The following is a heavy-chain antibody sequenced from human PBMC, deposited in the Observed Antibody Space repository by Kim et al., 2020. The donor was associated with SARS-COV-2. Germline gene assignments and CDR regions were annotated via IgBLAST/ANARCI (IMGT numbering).Heavy chain of an antibody. CDR1: GFTFSNAW. Sequence: GSLRLSCAASGFTFSNAWMSWVRQAPGKGLAWVGRIKSKTDGGTTDYAAPVKGSFTISRDDSKNTLYLQMNSLKTEDTAVYYCTTSSYGSGSYYKVGFDYWGQGTLVTVSS. CDR3: TTSSYGSGSYYKVGFDY. V-gene: IGHV3-15*01. D-gene: IGHD3-10*01. CDR2: IKSKTDGGTT. J-gene: IGHJ4*02.